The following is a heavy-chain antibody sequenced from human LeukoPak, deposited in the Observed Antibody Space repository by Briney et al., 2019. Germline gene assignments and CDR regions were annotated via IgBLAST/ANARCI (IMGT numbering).Heavy chain of an antibody. D-gene: IGHD3-16*01. J-gene: IGHJ5*02. CDR1: GFTFSSYS. CDR3: ARDSPTSMTTSAWFDP. V-gene: IGHV3-21*01. CDR2: ISSSSSYI. Sequence: PGGSLRLSCAASGFTFSSYSMNWVRQAPGKGLEWVSSISSSSSYIYYADSVKGRFTISRDNAKNSLYLQMNSLRAEDTAVYYCARDSPTSMTTSAWFDPWGQGTLVTVSS.